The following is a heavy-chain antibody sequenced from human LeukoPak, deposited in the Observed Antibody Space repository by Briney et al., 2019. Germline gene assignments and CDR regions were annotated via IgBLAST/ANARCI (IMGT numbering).Heavy chain of an antibody. J-gene: IGHJ6*03. Sequence: PGGSLRLSCAASGFTFSSYSMNWVRQAPGKGLEWVSSISSSSLYVYYADSVKGRFTISRDNAKNSLYLQMNSLRAEDTALYYCARGSIQYYMDVWGKGTTVTVSS. CDR2: ISSSSLYV. D-gene: IGHD5-18*01. CDR3: ARGSIQYYMDV. V-gene: IGHV3-21*04. CDR1: GFTFSSYS.